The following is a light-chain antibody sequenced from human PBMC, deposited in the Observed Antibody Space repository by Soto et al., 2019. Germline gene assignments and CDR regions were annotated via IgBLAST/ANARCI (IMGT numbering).Light chain of an antibody. V-gene: IGKV3-11*01. CDR1: QSFRGL. J-gene: IGKJ1*01. CDR3: QQHSKWPRT. CDR2: DAY. Sequence: EIVLSQSPGTLSLSPGERATLSCRASQSFRGLLAWYQQKPGQAPRLLIYDAYNRATGIPPRLSGTESGNEFTLVISSLQSEECAVDDGQQHSKWPRTFCQGTKVDIK.